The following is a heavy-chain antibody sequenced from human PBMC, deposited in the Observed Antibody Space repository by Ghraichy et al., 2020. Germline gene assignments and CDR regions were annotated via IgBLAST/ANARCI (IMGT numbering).Heavy chain of an antibody. Sequence: SETLSLTCAVSGYSISSGYYWGWIRQPPGEGLEWIGSIYHSGSTYYNPSLKSRVTISVDTSKNQFSLKLSSVTAADTAVYYCARHAVGATETKIRYFQHWGQGTLVTVSS. CDR2: IYHSGST. CDR3: ARHAVGATETKIRYFQH. V-gene: IGHV4-38-2*01. J-gene: IGHJ1*01. CDR1: GYSISSGYY. D-gene: IGHD1-26*01.